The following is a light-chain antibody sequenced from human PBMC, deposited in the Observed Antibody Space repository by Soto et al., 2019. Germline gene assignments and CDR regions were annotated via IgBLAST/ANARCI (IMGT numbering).Light chain of an antibody. CDR3: QVWDSSSDHPYV. J-gene: IGLJ1*01. V-gene: IGLV3-21*04. CDR2: YDS. Sequence: SYELTQPPSVSVAPGKTARITCGGNNIGSKSVHWYQQKPGQAPVLVIYYDSDQPSGIPERFSGSNSGNTATLTISRVEAGDEADYYCQVWDSSSDHPYVFGTGTKLTVL. CDR1: NIGSKS.